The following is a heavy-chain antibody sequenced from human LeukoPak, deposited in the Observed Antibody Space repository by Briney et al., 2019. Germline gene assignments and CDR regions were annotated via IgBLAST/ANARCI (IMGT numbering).Heavy chain of an antibody. Sequence: PSETLSLTCTVSGDSIRSYYWSWIRQPPGKGLEWIGYIYYSGSTYYNPSLKSRVTISVDTSKNQFSLKLSSVTAADTAVYYCARLLPTSYGPDYWGQGTLVTVSS. V-gene: IGHV4-59*04. CDR1: GDSIRSYY. D-gene: IGHD2-2*01. CDR3: ARLLPTSYGPDY. J-gene: IGHJ4*02. CDR2: IYYSGST.